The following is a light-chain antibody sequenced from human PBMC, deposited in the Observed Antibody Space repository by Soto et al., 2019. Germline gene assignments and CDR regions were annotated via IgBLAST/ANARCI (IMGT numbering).Light chain of an antibody. CDR2: RNT. V-gene: IGLV1-40*01. J-gene: IGLJ1*01. CDR1: SSNIGRGYD. CDR3: QSYDSSLSGSG. Sequence: SVLTQAPSGSGAHGGRARINCTRSSSNIGRGYDVHFSRGLPGTPPQLPVQRNTTGPSGVPDRFSGSRSGTSASLAITGRHAEEEADYDCQSYDSSLSGSGFGTGTKVTVL.